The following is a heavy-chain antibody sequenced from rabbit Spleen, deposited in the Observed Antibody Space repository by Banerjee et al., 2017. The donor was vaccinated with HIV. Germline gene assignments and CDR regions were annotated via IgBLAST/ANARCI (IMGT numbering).Heavy chain of an antibody. J-gene: IGHJ4*01. CDR3: ARDLLGVIGWNFYL. CDR1: GFSFSDRDV. D-gene: IGHD1-1*01. CDR2: INAATAKP. Sequence: QEQLEESGGGLVKPEGSLTLTCKASGFSFSDRDVMCWVRQAPGKGLEWIACINAATAKPVYATWAKGRFTISRTSSTTVTLRMTSLTAADRATYFCARDLLGVIGWNFYLWGPGILVTVS. V-gene: IGHV1S45*01.